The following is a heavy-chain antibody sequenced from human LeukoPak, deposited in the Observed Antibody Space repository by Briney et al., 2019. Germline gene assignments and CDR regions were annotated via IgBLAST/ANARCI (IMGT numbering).Heavy chain of an antibody. V-gene: IGHV4-59*08. CDR1: GGSISSYY. J-gene: IGHJ4*02. CDR3: ARHTISWAFDY. Sequence: KTSETLSHTCTVSGGSISSYYWSWIRQPPGKGLEWIGYIYYSGSTNYNPSLKSRVTISVDTSKNQFSLKLSSVTAADTAVYYCARHTISWAFDYWGQGTLVTVSS. D-gene: IGHD6-13*01. CDR2: IYYSGST.